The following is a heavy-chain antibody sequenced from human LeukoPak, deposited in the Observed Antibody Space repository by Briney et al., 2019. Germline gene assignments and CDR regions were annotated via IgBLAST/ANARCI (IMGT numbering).Heavy chain of an antibody. V-gene: IGHV4-38-2*02. CDR3: ARITDRTIFGEIMHGFDI. CDR1: GFSITSGYF. J-gene: IGHJ3*02. D-gene: IGHD3-3*01. CDR2: IYPSGTT. Sequence: PSETLSLTCTVSGFSITSGYFWDWIRQPPGKGLEWIASIYPSGTTYYNPSLKSRVTISVDTSKNQFSLKLTSVTAADTAVYYCARITDRTIFGEIMHGFDIWGQGTPVTVSS.